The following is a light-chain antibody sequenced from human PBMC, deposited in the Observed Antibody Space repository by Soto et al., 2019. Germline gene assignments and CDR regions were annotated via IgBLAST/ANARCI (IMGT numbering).Light chain of an antibody. J-gene: IGKJ1*01. Sequence: DIQMTQSPSTLSASVGDRVTITCRASQRISTWLAWYQQKPGKAPKLLIYKASNLDSGVPSRFSGSGSGTDFTLTINSLQPDYFATYYCQKYNDYWRTFGQGTKV. CDR2: KAS. V-gene: IGKV1-5*03. CDR3: QKYNDYWRT. CDR1: QRISTW.